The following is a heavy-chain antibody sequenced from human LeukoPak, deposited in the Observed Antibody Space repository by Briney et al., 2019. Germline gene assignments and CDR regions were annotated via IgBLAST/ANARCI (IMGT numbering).Heavy chain of an antibody. CDR3: AREGYCSSTSCYPLDY. CDR2: IWYDGSNK. D-gene: IGHD2-2*01. V-gene: IGHV3-33*01. CDR1: GFTFSSYG. J-gene: IGHJ4*02. Sequence: GGSLRLSCAASGFTFSSYGMHWVRQAPGKGLEWVAVIWYDGSNKYYADSVKGRFTISRDNSKNTLYLQMNSLRAEDTAVHYCAREGYCSSTSCYPLDYWGQGTLVTVSS.